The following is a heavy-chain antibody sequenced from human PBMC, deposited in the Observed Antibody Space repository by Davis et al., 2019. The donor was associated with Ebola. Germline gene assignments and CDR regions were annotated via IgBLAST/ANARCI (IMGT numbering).Heavy chain of an antibody. J-gene: IGHJ4*02. CDR2: IIPIFGTA. D-gene: IGHD3-3*01. Sequence: AASVKVSCKTSGYTFTSYGISWVRQAPGQGLEWMGGIIPIFGTANYAQKFQGRVTITADESTSTAYMELSSLRSKDTAVYYCAREWLLYFDYWGQGTLVTVSS. CDR3: AREWLLYFDY. CDR1: GYTFTSYG. V-gene: IGHV1-69*13.